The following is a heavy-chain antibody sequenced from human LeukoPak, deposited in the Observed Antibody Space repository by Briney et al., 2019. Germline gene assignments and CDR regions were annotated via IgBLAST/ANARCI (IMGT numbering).Heavy chain of an antibody. V-gene: IGHV3-23*01. CDR1: GFTFSSYA. Sequence: GGSLRLSCAASGFTFSSYAMSWVRQAPGKGLEWVSAISGSGGSTYYADSVKGRFTISRDNSKNTLYLQMNSLRAEDTAVYYCARDVFPNRYGSGSYSVDYWGQGTLVTVSS. CDR3: ARDVFPNRYGSGSYSVDY. J-gene: IGHJ4*02. CDR2: ISGSGGST. D-gene: IGHD3-10*01.